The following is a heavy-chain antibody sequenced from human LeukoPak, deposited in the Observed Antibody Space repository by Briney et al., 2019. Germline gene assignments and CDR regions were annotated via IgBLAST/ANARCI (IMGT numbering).Heavy chain of an antibody. CDR3: ARVCSGGSCYSPLFDY. Sequence: PSETLSLTCTVSGGSISSGDYYWSWIRQPPGKGLEWIGYIYYSGSTYYNPSLKSRVTISVDTSKNQFSLKLSSVTAADTAVYYCARVCSGGSCYSPLFDYWGQGALVTVSS. V-gene: IGHV4-30-4*01. D-gene: IGHD2-15*01. CDR2: IYYSGST. CDR1: GGSISSGDYY. J-gene: IGHJ4*02.